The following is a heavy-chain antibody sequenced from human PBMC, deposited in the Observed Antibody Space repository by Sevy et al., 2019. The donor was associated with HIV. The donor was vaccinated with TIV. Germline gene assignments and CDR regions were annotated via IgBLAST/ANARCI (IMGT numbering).Heavy chain of an antibody. J-gene: IGHJ3*02. V-gene: IGHV3-30*02. D-gene: IGHD4-17*01. CDR3: AKLGSTTLTTSDAFDI. Sequence: GGSLRLSCAASGLTFSSSGMHWVRQAPGKGLEWVTFIRYDGTTKYYADSVKGRFTISRDNSKSTLYLQMNSLRDEDTGVYFCAKLGSTTLTTSDAFDIWGQGTLVTVSS. CDR2: IRYDGTTK. CDR1: GLTFSSSG.